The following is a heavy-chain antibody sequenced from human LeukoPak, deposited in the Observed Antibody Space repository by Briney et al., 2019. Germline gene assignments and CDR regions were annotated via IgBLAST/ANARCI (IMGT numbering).Heavy chain of an antibody. V-gene: IGHV3-53*01. CDR1: GITVSSSY. Sequence: GGSLRPSCAASGITVSSSYLSWVRQAPGKGLEWVSLIYSGGSTYYADSVKGRFTVSRDNSKNTLYLQMDSLRAEDTAVYYCARAFGYDWRLDYWGQGTLVTVSS. D-gene: IGHD5-12*01. CDR2: IYSGGST. J-gene: IGHJ4*02. CDR3: ARAFGYDWRLDY.